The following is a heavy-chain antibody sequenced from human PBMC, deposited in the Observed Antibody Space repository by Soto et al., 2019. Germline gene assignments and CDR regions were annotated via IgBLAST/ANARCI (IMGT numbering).Heavy chain of an antibody. J-gene: IGHJ6*02. CDR2: ISAYNGNT. V-gene: IGHV1-18*01. Sequence: QVQLVQSGAEVKKPGASVKVSCKASGYTFTSYGISWVRQAPGQGLEWMGWISAYNGNTNYAQKLQGRVTMTTDTSTSTASTELRSLRSDDTAVYYCARVGVAAAGPYYYGMDVWGQGTTVTVSS. CDR3: ARVGVAAAGPYYYGMDV. D-gene: IGHD6-13*01. CDR1: GYTFTSYG.